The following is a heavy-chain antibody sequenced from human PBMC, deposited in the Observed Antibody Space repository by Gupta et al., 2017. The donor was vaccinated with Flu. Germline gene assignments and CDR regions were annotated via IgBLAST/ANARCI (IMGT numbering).Heavy chain of an antibody. D-gene: IGHD3-10*01. V-gene: IGHV3-23*01. CDR3: AKRGAGVFDC. J-gene: IGHJ4*02. Sequence: SRGRPPPEQRPEWVAGITDGLINTHYADSVKRRCTISRDNSKNTLFLQMDSLGGQDTAVYFCAKRGAGVFDCWGQGTLVTVSS. CDR2: ITDGLINT.